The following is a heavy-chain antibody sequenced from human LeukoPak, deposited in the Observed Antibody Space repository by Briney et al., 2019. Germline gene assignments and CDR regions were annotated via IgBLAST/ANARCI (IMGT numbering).Heavy chain of an antibody. CDR3: ARWGLGPSFDY. D-gene: IGHD1-26*01. Sequence: PGGSLRLSCAASGFTFSGYSMTWVRQAPGKGLEWVSYISAGSDYIYYADSVKGRFTISRDNAKNSLSLQMNSLRAEDTAVYYCARWGLGPSFDYWGQGTLVTVSS. CDR1: GFTFSGYS. V-gene: IGHV3-21*01. CDR2: ISAGSDYI. J-gene: IGHJ4*02.